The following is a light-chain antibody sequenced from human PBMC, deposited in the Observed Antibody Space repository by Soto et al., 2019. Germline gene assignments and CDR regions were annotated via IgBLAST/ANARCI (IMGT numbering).Light chain of an antibody. CDR3: QQYNAWPLT. CDR1: QSVSNN. CDR2: GAS. V-gene: IGKV3-15*01. J-gene: IGKJ4*01. Sequence: EIVMTQSPATLSVSPGERATLSCRASQSVSNNLAWYQQKPGQAPRLLLYGASTRAAGIPARFSGSGSGTEFTLTISSLQSEDVALFYCQQYNAWPLTFGGGTKVEIK.